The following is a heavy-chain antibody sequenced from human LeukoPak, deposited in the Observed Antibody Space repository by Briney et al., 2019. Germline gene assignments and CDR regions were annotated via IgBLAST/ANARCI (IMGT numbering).Heavy chain of an antibody. CDR3: ARSPIVVVPAAITD. V-gene: IGHV4-4*02. CDR1: GFTFSSSAM. D-gene: IGHD2-2*01. J-gene: IGHJ3*01. CDR2: IYHSGST. Sequence: GSLRLSCAASGFTFSSSAMSWVRQPPGKGLEWIGEIYHSGSTNYNPSLKSRVTISVDKSKNQFSLKLSSVTAADTAVYYCARSPIVVVPAAITDWGQGTMVTVSS.